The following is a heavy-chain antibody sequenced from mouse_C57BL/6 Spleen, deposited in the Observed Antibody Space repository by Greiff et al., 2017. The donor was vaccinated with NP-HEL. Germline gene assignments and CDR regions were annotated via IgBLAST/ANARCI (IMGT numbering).Heavy chain of an antibody. D-gene: IGHD1-1*01. CDR1: GYTFTSYW. CDR2: IDPSDSET. Sequence: QVQLQQPGAELVRPGSSVKLSCKASGYTFTSYWMHWVKQRPIQGLEWIGNIDPSDSETHYNQKFKDKATLTVDKSSSTAYMQLSSLTSEDSAFYYCARSYYGSSPYAMDYWGQGTSVTVSS. CDR3: ARSYYGSSPYAMDY. V-gene: IGHV1-52*01. J-gene: IGHJ4*01.